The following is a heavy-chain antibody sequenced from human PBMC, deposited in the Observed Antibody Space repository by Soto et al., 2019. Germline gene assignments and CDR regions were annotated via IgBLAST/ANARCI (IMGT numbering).Heavy chain of an antibody. J-gene: IGHJ4*02. D-gene: IGHD5-18*01. CDR3: AGPGYSSQDY. Sequence: EVQLLESGGNLVQPGGSLRLSCAASGFTFSSFALSWVRQAPGMGLEWVSAISGSGDGTDYADSVKGRFTISRDNSKNTLYLQMNSLRAEDTAVYYCAGPGYSSQDYWGQGALVTVSS. CDR1: GFTFSSFA. CDR2: ISGSGDGT. V-gene: IGHV3-23*01.